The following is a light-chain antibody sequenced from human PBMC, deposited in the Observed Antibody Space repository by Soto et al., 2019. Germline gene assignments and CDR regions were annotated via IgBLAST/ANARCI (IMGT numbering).Light chain of an antibody. V-gene: IGLV1-40*01. J-gene: IGLJ1*01. CDR1: GSNIGAPYD. Sequence: QSVLTRPPSLSGAPGQRVTISCTGSGSNIGAPYDVHWYQHLPGTAPKLLIYGSTNRPSGVPGRFSGSKSGTSASLAITGLQAEDEADYYCQSYDSSLSGYVFGAGTRSPS. CDR2: GST. CDR3: QSYDSSLSGYV.